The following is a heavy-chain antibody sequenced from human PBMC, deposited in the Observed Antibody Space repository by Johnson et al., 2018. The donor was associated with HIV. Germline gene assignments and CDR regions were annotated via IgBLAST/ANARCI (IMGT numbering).Heavy chain of an antibody. CDR2: INWNGGST. Sequence: VQLVESGGGLVQPGGSLRLACAASGFTFSSYAMNWVRQAPGKGLEWVSGINWNGGSTGYADSVKGRFTISRDNAKNSLYLQMISLRAEDTALYYCAREVIVAGHGGAFDIWGQGTMVTVSS. CDR1: GFTFSSYA. V-gene: IGHV3-20*04. CDR3: AREVIVAGHGGAFDI. D-gene: IGHD5-12*01. J-gene: IGHJ3*02.